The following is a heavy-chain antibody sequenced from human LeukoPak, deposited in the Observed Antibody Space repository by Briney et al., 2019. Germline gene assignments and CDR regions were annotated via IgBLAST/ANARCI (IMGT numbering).Heavy chain of an antibody. D-gene: IGHD3-22*01. CDR2: TYYRSKWYN. CDR1: GDSVSSNSAA. V-gene: IGHV6-1*01. J-gene: IGHJ6*03. CDR3: ARWGVSSGYYYMDV. Sequence: SQTLSLTCAISGDSVSSNSAAWNWIRQSPSKGLEWLGRTYYRSKWYNNYAVSVKSRITINPDTSKNQFSLQLNSMTPEDTAVYYCARWGVSSGYYYMDVWGKGTTVTVSS.